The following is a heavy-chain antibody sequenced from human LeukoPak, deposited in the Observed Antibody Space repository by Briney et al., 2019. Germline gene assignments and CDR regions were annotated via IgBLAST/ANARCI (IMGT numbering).Heavy chain of an antibody. Sequence: GGSLRLSCAASGLTFSSHWMHWVRQAPGKGLEWVAVIWYDGSNKYYADSVKGRFTISRDNSKNTLYLQMNSLRAEDTAVYYCARAYCGGDCYSFDYWGQGTLVTVSS. V-gene: IGHV3-33*08. D-gene: IGHD2-21*02. CDR3: ARAYCGGDCYSFDY. J-gene: IGHJ4*02. CDR2: IWYDGSNK. CDR1: GLTFSSHW.